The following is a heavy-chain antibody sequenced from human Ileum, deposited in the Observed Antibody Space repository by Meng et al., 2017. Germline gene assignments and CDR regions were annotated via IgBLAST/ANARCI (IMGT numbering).Heavy chain of an antibody. CDR2: TYYRSKWYS. Sequence: QLQLHASGPGLVKPSQSLSLPVAVSGGSVSSNIAALNWSRQSPLRGLEWLGRTYYRSKWYSEYAVSVKSRISITPDTSKSQFSLQMNSVTPEDTAVYYCASGSGSLDYWGPGTLVTVSS. D-gene: IGHD3-3*01. V-gene: IGHV6-1*01. CDR1: GGSVSSNIAA. CDR3: ASGSGSLDY. J-gene: IGHJ4*02.